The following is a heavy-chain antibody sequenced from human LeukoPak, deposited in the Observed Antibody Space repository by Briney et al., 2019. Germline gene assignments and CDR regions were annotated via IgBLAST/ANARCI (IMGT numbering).Heavy chain of an antibody. CDR1: GDSVSSNRAA. D-gene: IGHD2-2*01. CDR3: ARLMGYCSSTSCYGEFDI. V-gene: IGHV6-1*01. J-gene: IGHJ3*02. Sequence: SQTLSLTCAISGDSVSSNRAAWNWIRQSPSRGLEWLGRTYYRSKWYNNYAVSVKSRITITPDTSKNQFSLQLNSVTPEDSAVYYCARLMGYCSSTSCYGEFDIWGQGTKVTVSS. CDR2: TYYRSKWYN.